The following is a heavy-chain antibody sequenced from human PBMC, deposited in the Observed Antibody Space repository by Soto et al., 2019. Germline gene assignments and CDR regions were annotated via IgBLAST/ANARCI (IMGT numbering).Heavy chain of an antibody. V-gene: IGHV3-30*04. D-gene: IGHD3-10*01. CDR1: GFTFSSYA. CDR3: ARSGSPWYGEFDY. CDR2: ISNDGSNK. Sequence: QVQLVESGGGVVQPGRSLRLSCVASGFTFSSYAMHWVRQAPGKGLEWVAVISNDGSNKYYADSVKGRFTISRDNSKNTLFLQMSSLRVEDTAVYYCARSGSPWYGEFDYWGQGTLVTVSS. J-gene: IGHJ4*02.